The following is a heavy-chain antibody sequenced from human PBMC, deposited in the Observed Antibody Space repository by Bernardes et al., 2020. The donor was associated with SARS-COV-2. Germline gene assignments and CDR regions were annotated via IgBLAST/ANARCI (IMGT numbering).Heavy chain of an antibody. J-gene: IGHJ6*02. D-gene: IGHD2-2*01. CDR3: ARGRGSGTSYGLDV. V-gene: IGHV3-74*01. Sequence: GGSLRLSCAASGFTFSSSWMHWVRKAPGKGLVWVSRINGDGSSTRYADSVKGRFTISSDNAQNTLYLQMNSLRAEDTAVYYCARGRGSGTSYGLDVWGQGTTVTVSS. CDR1: GFTFSSSW. CDR2: INGDGSST.